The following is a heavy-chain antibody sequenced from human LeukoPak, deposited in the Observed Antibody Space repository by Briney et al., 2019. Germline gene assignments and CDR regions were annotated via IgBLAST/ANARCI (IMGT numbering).Heavy chain of an antibody. V-gene: IGHV3-74*01. CDR1: GFTLSSHL. CDR3: VRKFATGD. D-gene: IGHD1-14*01. CDR2: IKSDGSAT. J-gene: IGHJ4*02. Sequence: RPGGPLTLSCGASGFTLSSHLMHWVRQAQGTAPVWVSSIKSDGSATNYADSEKRRFTISSDNAKHTLYLQMNMLRVEDTAVYYCVRKFATGDWGQGTLVTVSS.